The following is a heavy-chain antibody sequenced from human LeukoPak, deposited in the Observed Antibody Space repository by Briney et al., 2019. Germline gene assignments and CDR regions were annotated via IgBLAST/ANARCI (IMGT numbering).Heavy chain of an antibody. D-gene: IGHD3-22*01. CDR1: GYTFTSYY. CDR2: INPSGGST. J-gene: IGHJ4*02. CDR3: ARDREGYYDSSGYNTQDY. V-gene: IGHV1-46*01. Sequence: ASVKVSRKASGYTFTSYYMHWVRQAPGQGLEWMGIINPSGGSTSYAQKFQGRVTMTRDTSTSTVYMELSSLRSEDTAVYYCARDREGYYDSSGYNTQDYWGQGTLVTVSS.